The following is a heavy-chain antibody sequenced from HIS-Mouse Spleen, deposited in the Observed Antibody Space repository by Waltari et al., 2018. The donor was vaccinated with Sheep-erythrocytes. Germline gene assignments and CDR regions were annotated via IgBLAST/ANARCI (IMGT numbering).Heavy chain of an antibody. CDR2: INHNGST. Sequence: QVQLQQWGAGLLKPSETLSLTCAVYGGSFSGYYWSWIRQPPGKGLEWIGEINHNGSTNYNPSLKSRVTISVDTSKNQFSLKLSSVTAADTAVYYCARALSIAARPNWFDPWGQGTLVTVSS. J-gene: IGHJ5*02. D-gene: IGHD6-6*01. CDR3: ARALSIAARPNWFDP. V-gene: IGHV4-34*01. CDR1: GGSFSGYY.